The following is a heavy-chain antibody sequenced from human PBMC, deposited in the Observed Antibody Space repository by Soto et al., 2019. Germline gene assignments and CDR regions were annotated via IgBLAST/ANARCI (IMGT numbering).Heavy chain of an antibody. CDR2: ISRDGSYI. CDR3: ARTRNGGVADSFDS. J-gene: IGHJ5*01. V-gene: IGHV3-30*04. D-gene: IGHD3-3*01. CDR1: GFTFSRHA. Sequence: GVSLRLSCAASGFTFSRHAIHWVRLTPGRGLEWVLAISRDGSYIYYTDSVKGRFTVSRDNSKNTVFVQMNRLIPDDTALYFCARTRNGGVADSFDSWCPGTRVTVS.